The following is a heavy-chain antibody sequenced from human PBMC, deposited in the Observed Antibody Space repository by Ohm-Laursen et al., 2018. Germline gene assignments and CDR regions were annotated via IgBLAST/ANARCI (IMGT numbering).Heavy chain of an antibody. J-gene: IGHJ5*02. CDR3: ARDVLGYCSGGSCYGDWFDP. Sequence: ASVKVSCKASGYTFTSYGISWVRQAPGQGLEWMGWISAYNGNTNYAQKLQGRVTMTTDTSTSTAYMELRSLRSDDTAVYYCARDVLGYCSGGSCYGDWFDPWGQGTLVTVSS. CDR1: GYTFTSYG. D-gene: IGHD2-15*01. CDR2: ISAYNGNT. V-gene: IGHV1-18*01.